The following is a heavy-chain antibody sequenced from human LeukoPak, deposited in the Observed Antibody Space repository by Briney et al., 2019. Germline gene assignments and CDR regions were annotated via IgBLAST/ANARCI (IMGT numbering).Heavy chain of an antibody. V-gene: IGHV1-18*01. CDR1: GYTFTSYG. CDR2: ISAYNGNT. J-gene: IGHJ4*02. D-gene: IGHD6-13*01. Sequence: SVXXXCXXSGYTFTSYGISWVRQAPGQXXXXXXWISAYNGNTNYAQKLQGRVTMTTDTSTSTAYMELRSLRSDDTAVYYCARTIAAGSPYFDYWGQGTLVTVSS. CDR3: ARTIAAGSPYFDY.